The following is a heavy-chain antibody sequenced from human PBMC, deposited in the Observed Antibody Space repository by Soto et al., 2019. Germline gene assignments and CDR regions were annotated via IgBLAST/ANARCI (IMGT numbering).Heavy chain of an antibody. D-gene: IGHD6-19*01. CDR2: ITSETKTI. Sequence: EVQLVESGGGLVQPGGSLRLSCAASGFRFSIYSMNWVRQAPGKGLEWSAYITSETKTIKYADSVKGRFTISRDNDKNLVYLQMNSLRDEDTAVYYCARSVEGHFDYWGQGTVVTVST. J-gene: IGHJ4*02. CDR1: GFRFSIYS. CDR3: ARSVEGHFDY. V-gene: IGHV3-48*02.